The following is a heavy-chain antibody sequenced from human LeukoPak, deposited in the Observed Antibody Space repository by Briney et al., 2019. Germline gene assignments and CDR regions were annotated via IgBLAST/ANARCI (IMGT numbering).Heavy chain of an antibody. CDR3: AHRQRGDYPYYYYYGMGV. CDR2: IYWDDDK. CDR1: GFSFSTSGVG. D-gene: IGHD5-12*01. Sequence: SGPTLVNPTQTLTLTCTFSGFSFSTSGVGVGSIRQPPGKALEWLALIYWDDDKRYSPSLSSRLTISKDNSKNQVVLTMTNMEPVDTATYYCAHRQRGDYPYYYYYGMGVWGQGTTVTVSS. V-gene: IGHV2-5*02. J-gene: IGHJ6*02.